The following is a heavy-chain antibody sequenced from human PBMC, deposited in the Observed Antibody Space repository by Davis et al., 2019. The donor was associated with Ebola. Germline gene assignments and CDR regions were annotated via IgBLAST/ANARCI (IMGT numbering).Heavy chain of an antibody. V-gene: IGHV3-74*01. Sequence: GESLKISCAASGFTFSSYWMHWVRQAPGKGLVWVSRINSDGSSTSYADSVKGRFTISRDNAKNTLYLQMNSLRAEDTAVYYCARDMPRHRYSSSNYYYGMDVWGQGTTVTVSS. CDR2: INSDGSST. CDR1: GFTFSSYW. D-gene: IGHD6-6*01. J-gene: IGHJ6*02. CDR3: ARDMPRHRYSSSNYYYGMDV.